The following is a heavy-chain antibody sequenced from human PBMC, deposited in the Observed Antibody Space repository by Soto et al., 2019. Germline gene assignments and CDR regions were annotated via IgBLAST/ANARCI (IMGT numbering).Heavy chain of an antibody. J-gene: IGHJ4*02. Sequence: ASVKVSCKASGYTFTNYDINWVRQATGQGLEWMGWMNPNSGNTGYAQKFQGRVTMTRDTSITTAYMELSSLTSEDTAVYYCARGQSWYLYGSESYSYWGQGTRVTVSS. V-gene: IGHV1-8*01. CDR2: MNPNSGNT. D-gene: IGHD3-10*01. CDR3: ARGQSWYLYGSESYSY. CDR1: GYTFTNYD.